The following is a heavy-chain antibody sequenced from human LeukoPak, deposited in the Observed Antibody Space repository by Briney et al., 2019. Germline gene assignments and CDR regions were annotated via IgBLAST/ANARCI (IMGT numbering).Heavy chain of an antibody. V-gene: IGHV4-59*06. D-gene: IGHD6-13*01. CDR2: IYYSGST. J-gene: IGHJ4*02. CDR3: ARVGAAAGIYYFDY. Sequence: SETLSLTCTVSGVSISSYYWSWIRQPPGKGLEWIGYIYYSGSTYYNPSLKSRVTISVDTSKNQFSLKLSSVTAADTAVYYCARVGAAAGIYYFDYWGQGTLVTVSS. CDR1: GVSISSYY.